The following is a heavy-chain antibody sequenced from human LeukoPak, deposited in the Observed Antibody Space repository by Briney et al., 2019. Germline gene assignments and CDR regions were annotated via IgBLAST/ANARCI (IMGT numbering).Heavy chain of an antibody. CDR1: GYSFITYW. CDR2: IDTNDSHT. J-gene: IGHJ4*01. CDR3: ARHRADDYGLD. V-gene: IGHV5-10-1*01. Sequence: GESLKISCDGSGYSFITYWMSWVRQMPEKGLEGMGRIDTNDSHTKYSTSYQAPVDISADNTTSTAYLQWSSLQGSDTTVCYCARHRADDYGLDWGQGTLVTVSS. D-gene: IGHD4-17*01.